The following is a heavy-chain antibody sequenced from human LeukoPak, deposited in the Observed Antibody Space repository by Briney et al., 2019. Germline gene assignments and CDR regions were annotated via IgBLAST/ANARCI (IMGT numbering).Heavy chain of an antibody. Sequence: ASVKVSCKASGYTFTGYYMHWVRQAPGQGLEWMGWINPNSGGTNYAQKFQGRVTMTRDTSISIAYMELSRLRSDDTAVYYCARAYCSSTSCWIPFDYWGQGTLVTVSS. V-gene: IGHV1-2*02. CDR2: INPNSGGT. CDR1: GYTFTGYY. CDR3: ARAYCSSTSCWIPFDY. J-gene: IGHJ4*02. D-gene: IGHD2-2*01.